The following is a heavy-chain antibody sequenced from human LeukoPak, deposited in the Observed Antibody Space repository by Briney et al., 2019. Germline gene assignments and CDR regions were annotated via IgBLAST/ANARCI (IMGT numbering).Heavy chain of an antibody. D-gene: IGHD1-26*01. CDR1: GGSFSGYY. CDR3: ARARQVGYYYYYGMDV. Sequence: PSETLSLTCAVYGGSFSGYYWSWIRQPPGKGLEWIGEINHSGSTNYNPSLKSRVTISVDTSKNQFSLKLSSVTAADTAVYYCARARQVGYYYYYGMDVWGQGTTVTVSS. J-gene: IGHJ6*02. CDR2: INHSGST. V-gene: IGHV4-34*01.